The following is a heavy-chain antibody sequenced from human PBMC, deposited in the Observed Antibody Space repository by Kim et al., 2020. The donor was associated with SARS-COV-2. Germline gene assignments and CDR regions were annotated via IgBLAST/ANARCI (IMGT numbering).Heavy chain of an antibody. CDR2: IYSGGST. Sequence: GGSLRLSCAASGFTVSSNYMSWVRQAPGKGLEWVSVIYSGGSTYYADSVKGRFTISRDNSKNTLYLQMNSLRAEDTAVYYCARDHSQGVRGVPHYGMDVWGQGTTVTVSS. CDR1: GFTVSSNY. V-gene: IGHV3-66*01. J-gene: IGHJ6*02. D-gene: IGHD3-10*01. CDR3: ARDHSQGVRGVPHYGMDV.